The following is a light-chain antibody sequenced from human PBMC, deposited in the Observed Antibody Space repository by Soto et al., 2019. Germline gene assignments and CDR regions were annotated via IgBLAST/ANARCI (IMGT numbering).Light chain of an antibody. CDR2: WAS. CDR1: QSVLYSSNNKNY. Sequence: DIVMTQSPDSLAVSLGERATINCKSSQSVLYSSNNKNYLAWYQQKPGQPPKLLIYWASTRESGVPDRFSGSGSRTDFTLTISSLQAEGVAVYYCQQYYPPWTFGQGTKVEIK. CDR3: QQYYPPWT. J-gene: IGKJ1*01. V-gene: IGKV4-1*01.